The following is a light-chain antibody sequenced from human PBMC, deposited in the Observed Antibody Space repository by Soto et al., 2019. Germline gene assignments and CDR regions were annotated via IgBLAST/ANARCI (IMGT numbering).Light chain of an antibody. V-gene: IGKV3-20*01. CDR3: QQYGSSPRT. Sequence: EFVLTQSPGTLSLSPGERATLSCRASQSVSSSYLAWYQQKPGQAPRLLMYGASSRATGIPERFSGTGSGTDFTLTISRLEPEDFAVYYCQQYGSSPRTFGQGTKVDI. CDR2: GAS. CDR1: QSVSSSY. J-gene: IGKJ1*01.